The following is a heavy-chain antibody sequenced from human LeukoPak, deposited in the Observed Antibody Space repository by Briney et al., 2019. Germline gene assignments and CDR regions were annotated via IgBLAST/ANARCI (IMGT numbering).Heavy chain of an antibody. D-gene: IGHD2-2*02. V-gene: IGHV3-30-3*01. CDR3: ASPQGHIVVVPAAVLDALDI. CDR1: GFTFSSYA. Sequence: PGGSLRLSCAASGFTFSSYAMHWVRQAPGKGLEWVAVISYDGSNKYYADSVKGRFTISRDNSKNTLYLQMNSLRAEDTAVYYCASPQGHIVVVPAAVLDALDIWGQGTMVTVSS. CDR2: ISYDGSNK. J-gene: IGHJ3*02.